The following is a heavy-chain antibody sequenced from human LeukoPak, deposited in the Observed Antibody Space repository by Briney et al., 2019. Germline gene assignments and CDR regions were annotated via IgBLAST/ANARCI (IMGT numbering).Heavy chain of an antibody. Sequence: SVKVSCKASGGTFSSYAISWVRQAPGQGLEWMGGIIPIFGTANYAQKFQGRVTITADESTSTAYMELSSLRSEDTAVYYCARARSRAPHFGPFDYWGQGTLVTVSS. CDR2: IIPIFGTA. CDR3: ARARSRAPHFGPFDY. J-gene: IGHJ4*02. D-gene: IGHD3/OR15-3a*01. V-gene: IGHV1-69*13. CDR1: GGTFSSYA.